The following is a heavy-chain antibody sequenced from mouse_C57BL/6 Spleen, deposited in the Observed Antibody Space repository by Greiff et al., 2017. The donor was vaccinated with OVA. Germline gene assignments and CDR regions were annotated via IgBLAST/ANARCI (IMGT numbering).Heavy chain of an antibody. J-gene: IGHJ3*01. CDR3: ARLFHHASLCAH. CDR1: GYTFTDYN. Sequence: EVQLQQSGPKLVKPGASVKMSCKASGYTFTDYNMHWVKQSHGKSLEWIGYINPNNGGTSYNQKFKGKATLTVNKSSSTAYMELRSLTSEDSAVYYCARLFHHASLCAHGGQGTLVTVSA. CDR2: INPNNGGT. D-gene: IGHD1-1*01. V-gene: IGHV1-22*01.